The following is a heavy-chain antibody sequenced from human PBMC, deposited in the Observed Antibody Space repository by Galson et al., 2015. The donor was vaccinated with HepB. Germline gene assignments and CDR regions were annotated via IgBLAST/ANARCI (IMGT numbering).Heavy chain of an antibody. CDR1: GFTFSSSA. V-gene: IGHV3-23*01. D-gene: IGHD3-9*01. CDR3: AKDFARGRDFDWYDPVAY. J-gene: IGHJ4*02. Sequence: SLRLSCAASGFTFSSSAMSWVRQAPGKGLEWVSTISAPGGSTYYADSVKGRFTMSRDNVKNILYLQMNSLRADDTAVYYCAKDFARGRDFDWYDPVAYWGQGTLVTVSS. CDR2: ISAPGGST.